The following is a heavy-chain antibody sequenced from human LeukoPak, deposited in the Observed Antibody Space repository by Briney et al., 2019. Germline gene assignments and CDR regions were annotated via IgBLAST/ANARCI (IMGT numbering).Heavy chain of an antibody. CDR1: GFTFSSYW. V-gene: IGHV3-7*03. CDR2: IKQDGSEK. J-gene: IGHJ4*02. Sequence: GGSLRLSCAASGFTFSSYWMSWVRQAPGKGLEWVANIKQDGSEKYYVDPVKGRFTISRDNAKNSLYLQMNSLRAEDTAVYYCAREGGRGYSGYDFDYWGQGTMVTVSS. D-gene: IGHD5-12*01. CDR3: AREGGRGYSGYDFDY.